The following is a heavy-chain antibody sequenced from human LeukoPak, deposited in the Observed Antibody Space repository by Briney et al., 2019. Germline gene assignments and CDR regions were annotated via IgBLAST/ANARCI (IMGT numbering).Heavy chain of an antibody. CDR1: GGTFSSYA. D-gene: IGHD3-3*01. J-gene: IGHJ4*02. V-gene: IGHV1-69*04. CDR2: IIPILGIA. Sequence: GASVKVSCKASGGTFSSYAISWVRQAPGQGLERMGRIIPILGIANYAQKFQGRVTITTDESTSTAYMELSSLRSEDTTVYYCARSYDPPYYFDYWGQGTLVTVSS. CDR3: ARSYDPPYYFDY.